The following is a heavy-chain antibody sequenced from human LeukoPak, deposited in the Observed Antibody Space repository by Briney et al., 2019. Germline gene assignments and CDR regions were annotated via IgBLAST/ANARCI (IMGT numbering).Heavy chain of an antibody. CDR3: ARRAFLEWFPHDYYYYGVDV. Sequence: PSETLSLTCAVYGGSFSGYYWSWIRQPPGKGLEWIGEINHSGSTNYNPSLKSRVTISVDTSKNQFFLKLSSVTAADTAVYYCARRAFLEWFPHDYYYYGVDVWGQGTTVTVSS. D-gene: IGHD3-3*02. V-gene: IGHV4-34*01. CDR1: GGSFSGYY. CDR2: INHSGST. J-gene: IGHJ6*02.